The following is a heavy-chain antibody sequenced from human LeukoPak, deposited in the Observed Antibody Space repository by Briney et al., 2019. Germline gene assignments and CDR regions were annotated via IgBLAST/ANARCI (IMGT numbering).Heavy chain of an antibody. D-gene: IGHD3-22*01. V-gene: IGHV3-53*01. CDR1: GFTVSSNY. J-gene: IGHJ4*02. CDR3: ARSPRVWGDSRGYLLFDY. Sequence: HPGGSLRLFCAASGFTVSSNYMSWVRQAPGKGLEWVSVINSGGSTYYADSVKGRFTISRDNSKNTLYLQMNSLRAEDTAVYYCARSPRVWGDSRGYLLFDYWGQGTLVTVSS. CDR2: INSGGST.